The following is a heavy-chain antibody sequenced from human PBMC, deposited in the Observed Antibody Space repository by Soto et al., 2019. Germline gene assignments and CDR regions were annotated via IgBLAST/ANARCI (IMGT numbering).Heavy chain of an antibody. CDR3: ARGPNVVVVAADTNEPGDWFDP. CDR2: IYYSGST. Sequence: SETVSLTCTGSGGSISSGDYYWSWIRQPPGKGLEWIGYIYYSGSTYYNPSPKSRVTISVDTSKNQFSLKLSSVTAADTAVYYCARGPNVVVVAADTNEPGDWFDPWGQGTLVTVSS. J-gene: IGHJ5*02. V-gene: IGHV4-30-4*01. D-gene: IGHD2-15*01. CDR1: GGSISSGDYY.